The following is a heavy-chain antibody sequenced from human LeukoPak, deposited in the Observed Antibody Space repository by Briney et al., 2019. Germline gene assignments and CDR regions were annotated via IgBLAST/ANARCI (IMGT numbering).Heavy chain of an antibody. CDR3: ARELTTGRAPRVTTVGFDY. D-gene: IGHD4-23*01. CDR1: GFTFSSYA. Sequence: PGGSLRLSCAASGFTFSSYAMSWVRQAPGKGLEWVSAISDSGLNTWYADSVKGRFTISRDNSKNTLYLQLSSLRAEDTAIYYCARELTTGRAPRVTTVGFDYWGQGTLVTVSS. V-gene: IGHV3-23*01. CDR2: ISDSGLNT. J-gene: IGHJ4*02.